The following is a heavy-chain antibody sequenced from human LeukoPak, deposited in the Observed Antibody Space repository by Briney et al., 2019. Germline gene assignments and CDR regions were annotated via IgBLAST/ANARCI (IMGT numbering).Heavy chain of an antibody. J-gene: IGHJ6*03. CDR2: IYTSGST. Sequence: SETLSLTCTVSGGSISGYYWSWIRQPAGKGLEWIGRIYTSGSTNYNPSLKSRVTMSVDTSKNQFSLKLSSVTAADTAVYYCASLPRFGELFSVTPKNQSRDNYYYMDVWGKGTTVTISS. V-gene: IGHV4-4*07. CDR1: GGSISGYY. D-gene: IGHD3-10*01. CDR3: ASLPRFGELFSVTPKNQSRDNYYYMDV.